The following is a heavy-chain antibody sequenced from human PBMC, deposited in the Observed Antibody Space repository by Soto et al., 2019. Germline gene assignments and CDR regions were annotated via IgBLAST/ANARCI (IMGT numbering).Heavy chain of an antibody. CDR3: ARANYDSPAIDY. CDR2: INHSGST. Sequence: SETLSLTCAVYGGSFSGYYWSWIRQPPGKGLEWIGEINHSGSTNYNPSLKSRVTISVDTSKNQFSLKLSSVTAADTAVYYCARANYDSPAIDYWGQGTLVTVSS. J-gene: IGHJ4*02. CDR1: GGSFSGYY. V-gene: IGHV4-34*01. D-gene: IGHD3-3*01.